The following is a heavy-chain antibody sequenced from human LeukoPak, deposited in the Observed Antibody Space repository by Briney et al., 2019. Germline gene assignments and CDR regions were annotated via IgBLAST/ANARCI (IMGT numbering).Heavy chain of an antibody. CDR3: ERGGLYWHI. V-gene: IGHV3-7*04. J-gene: IGHJ3*02. CDR1: GITLSTYW. D-gene: IGHD2-15*01. Sequence: PGGSLRLSCAASGITLSTYWMSWVRQAPGTGLEWVANIKQDGSEKNYVDSVKGRFTIPRDNARSSLYLQMDSLRAEDTALYYCERGGLYWHIWGQGTMVTVSS. CDR2: IKQDGSEK.